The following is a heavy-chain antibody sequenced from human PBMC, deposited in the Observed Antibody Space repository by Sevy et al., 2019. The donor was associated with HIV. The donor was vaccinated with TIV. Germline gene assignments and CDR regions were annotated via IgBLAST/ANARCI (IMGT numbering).Heavy chain of an antibody. CDR1: GFTFSSYA. D-gene: IGHD5-12*01. Sequence: GGSLRLSCAASGFTFSSYAMHWVRQAPGKGLEWVAVISYDGSNKYYADSVKGRFTISRDNSKNTLYLQMNSLRAEDTAVYYCARDAPDWQWLPTYYYYYYGMDVWGQGTTVTVSS. J-gene: IGHJ6*02. V-gene: IGHV3-30-3*01. CDR2: ISYDGSNK. CDR3: ARDAPDWQWLPTYYYYYYGMDV.